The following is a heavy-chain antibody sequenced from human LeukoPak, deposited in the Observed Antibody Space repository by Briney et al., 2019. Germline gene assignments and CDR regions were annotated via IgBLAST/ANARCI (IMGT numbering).Heavy chain of an antibody. V-gene: IGHV3-48*03. CDR3: VRGDRYDY. CDR1: GFRFSSYE. CDR2: IGNTGRTI. Sequence: PGGSLRLSCAASGFRFSSYEMNWVRQAPGRGLEWVSYIGNTGRTIYYVDSVKGRFTVSRDNAKNSLYLQMNSLRAEDTAIYYCVRGDRYDYWGQETLVTVSS. D-gene: IGHD1-14*01. J-gene: IGHJ4*02.